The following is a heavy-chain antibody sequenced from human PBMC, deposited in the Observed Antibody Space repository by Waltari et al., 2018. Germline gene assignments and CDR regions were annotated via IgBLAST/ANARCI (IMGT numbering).Heavy chain of an antibody. Sequence: QVQLVESGGGVVQSGGSLRLSCAASGLTFSDRGMHWVRQAQGKLLGWVTLISYRRSGKVFGVSLKVRFTIARDNAKNTVSLLMNSLKSEDTAVYYCATTIISPGAFDVWGQGTMVSVSS. J-gene: IGHJ3*01. CDR1: GLTFSDRG. V-gene: IGHV3-30*03. CDR2: ISYRRSGK. CDR3: ATTIISPGAFDV. D-gene: IGHD1-1*01.